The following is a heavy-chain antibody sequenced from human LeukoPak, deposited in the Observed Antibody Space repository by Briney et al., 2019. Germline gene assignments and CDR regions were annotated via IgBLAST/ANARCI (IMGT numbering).Heavy chain of an antibody. V-gene: IGHV3-74*01. CDR3: LRGAHYDTSGYYY. Sequence: GGSLRLSCAASGFTFSSYWMHWVRHAPGKGLVWVSRINSDGSSTSYADSVKGRFTISRGNAKNTLYLQVNSLRAEDTAVYYCLRGAHYDTSGYYYWGQGALVTVSS. CDR2: INSDGSST. D-gene: IGHD3-22*01. CDR1: GFTFSSYW. J-gene: IGHJ4*02.